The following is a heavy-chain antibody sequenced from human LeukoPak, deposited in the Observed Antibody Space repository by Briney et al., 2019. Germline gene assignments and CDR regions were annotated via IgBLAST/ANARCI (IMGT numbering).Heavy chain of an antibody. Sequence: PGGSLRLSCAASGFTFSDYYMSWVRQAPGRGLEWIAYTSNNGGTIYYADSVQGRFTISRDNAKNSLYLQMNSLRAEDTAVYYCAKDAAAQTLWIDYWGQGTLVTVSS. CDR2: TSNNGGTI. D-gene: IGHD6-13*01. CDR3: AKDAAAQTLWIDY. J-gene: IGHJ4*02. V-gene: IGHV3-11*04. CDR1: GFTFSDYY.